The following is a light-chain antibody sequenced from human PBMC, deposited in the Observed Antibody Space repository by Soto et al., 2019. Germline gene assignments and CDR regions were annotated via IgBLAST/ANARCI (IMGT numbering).Light chain of an antibody. CDR1: SSNIGTGYD. CDR2: SDT. CDR3: QSYDSSLSGYV. J-gene: IGLJ1*01. Sequence: QSVLTQPPSVSGAPGQRVTISCTGSSSNIGTGYDVHWYQQLPGTAPKLLIFSDTSRPPGVPDRFSGSKSGTSASLAITGLQAEDEADYYCQSYDSSLSGYVFGTGTKLTVL. V-gene: IGLV1-40*01.